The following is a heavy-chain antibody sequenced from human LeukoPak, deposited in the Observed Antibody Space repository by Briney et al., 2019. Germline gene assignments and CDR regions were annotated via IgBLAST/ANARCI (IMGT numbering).Heavy chain of an antibody. CDR3: ARDRGYYDSSGYYYGGLDY. V-gene: IGHV4-61*01. D-gene: IGHD3-22*01. Sequence: SETLSLTCTVSGASVSSGTYYWSWIRQSPGKGLEWIGYIYYSGSTNYNPSLKSRVTISVDTSKNQFSLKLSSVTAADTAVYYCARDRGYYDSSGYYYGGLDYWGQGTLVTVSS. CDR2: IYYSGST. CDR1: GASVSSGTYY. J-gene: IGHJ4*02.